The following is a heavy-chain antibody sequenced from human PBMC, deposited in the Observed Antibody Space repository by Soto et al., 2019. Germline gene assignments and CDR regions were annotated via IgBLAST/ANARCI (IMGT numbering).Heavy chain of an antibody. CDR2: LSSSSSYT. D-gene: IGHD2-2*01. Sequence: QVQLVESGGGLVKPGRSLRLSCAASGFTFSDYYMSWIRQAPGKGLEWVSYLSSSSSYTNYADSVKGRLTISRDNAKKSLYMQMNSLRAEDTAVYYCARPLGYCSSTSCPADGHLGYWGQLTLVTVSS. CDR1: GFTFSDYY. CDR3: ARPLGYCSSTSCPADGHLGY. J-gene: IGHJ4*02. V-gene: IGHV3-11*06.